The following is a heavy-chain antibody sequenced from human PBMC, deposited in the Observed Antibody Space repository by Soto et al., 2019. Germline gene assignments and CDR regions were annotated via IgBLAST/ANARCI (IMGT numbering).Heavy chain of an antibody. CDR3: ARMNYYDTSGYPFDY. V-gene: IGHV4-59*07. CDR2: IYFRGTT. CDR1: GSSITSYY. D-gene: IGHD3-22*01. Sequence: PSDTLSLTFPIPGSSITSYYWRWIWHPPVKGLEWIGYIYFRGTTNYNPSLKSRVTMSADTSKNQFSLKLSSVTAAYTAVYYCARMNYYDTSGYPFDYWGQGMMVTVS. J-gene: IGHJ4*02.